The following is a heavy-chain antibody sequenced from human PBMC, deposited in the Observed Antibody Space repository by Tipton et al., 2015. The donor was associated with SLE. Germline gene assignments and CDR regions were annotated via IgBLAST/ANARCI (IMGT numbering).Heavy chain of an antibody. CDR3: ARKTTISFASHGFDI. J-gene: IGHJ3*02. CDR2: IYYSGTT. V-gene: IGHV4-34*01. CDR1: GESFNGYF. Sequence: TLSLTCAVYGESFNGYFWTWIRQPPGKGLEWIGSIYYSGTTHYNPSLKSRVTISVDTSKNQVSLKLSSVTAADTAVYYCARKTTISFASHGFDIWGQGTMVTVSS. D-gene: IGHD3-3*01.